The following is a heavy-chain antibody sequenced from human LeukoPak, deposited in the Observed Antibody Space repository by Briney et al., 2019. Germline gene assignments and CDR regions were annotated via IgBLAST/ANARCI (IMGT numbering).Heavy chain of an antibody. CDR3: ARADYYYDSSGYCLFDY. CDR2: IYYTGT. Sequence: SETLSLTCAVYGGSFSGYYWSWIRQSPGKGLEWIGYIYYTGTSYNPSLKSRVTISADTSKNQFSLKLSSVTAADTAVYYCARADYYYDSSGYCLFDYWGQGTLVTVSS. D-gene: IGHD3-22*01. CDR1: GGSFSGYY. V-gene: IGHV4-59*08. J-gene: IGHJ4*02.